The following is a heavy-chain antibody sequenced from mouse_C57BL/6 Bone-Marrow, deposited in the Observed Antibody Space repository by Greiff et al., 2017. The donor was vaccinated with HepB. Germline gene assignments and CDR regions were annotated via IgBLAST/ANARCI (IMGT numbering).Heavy chain of an antibody. CDR1: GYSITSDY. CDR2: ISYSGST. CDR3: ARVGPDYGSSYARWYFDV. J-gene: IGHJ1*03. D-gene: IGHD1-1*01. Sequence: EVKLMESGPGLAKPSQTLSLTCSVTGYSITSDYWNWVRKFPGNKLEYMGYISYSGSTYYNPSLKSRISITRDTSKNQYYLQLNSATTEDTATYYCARVGPDYGSSYARWYFDVWGTGTTVTVSS. V-gene: IGHV3-8*01.